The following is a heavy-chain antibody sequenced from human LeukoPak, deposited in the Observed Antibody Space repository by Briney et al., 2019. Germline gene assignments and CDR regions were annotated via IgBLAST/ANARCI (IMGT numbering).Heavy chain of an antibody. Sequence: SETLSLTCTVSGGSNSSYYWYWIRQLAGKGLEWIGLICTSGSTNYNPSLKSRVTMSVDTSKNQFSLKLSSVTAADTAVYYCARGGIGNAFDIWGQGTMVTVSS. J-gene: IGHJ3*02. D-gene: IGHD3-16*01. V-gene: IGHV4-4*07. CDR2: ICTSGST. CDR1: GGSNSSYY. CDR3: ARGGIGNAFDI.